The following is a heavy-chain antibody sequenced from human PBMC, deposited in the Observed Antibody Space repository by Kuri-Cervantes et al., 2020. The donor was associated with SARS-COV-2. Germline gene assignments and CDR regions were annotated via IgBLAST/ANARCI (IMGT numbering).Heavy chain of an antibody. CDR3: AKDVYDFWTAYPQASAAGDYHYYGLDV. D-gene: IGHD3-3*01. Sequence: GGSLRLSCAASGFTFNTYGIHWVRQAPGKGLEWVAVISFNGGDKYYSDSVKGRFTISRDNSKNKLYLQMNSLRAEDTAVYYCAKDVYDFWTAYPQASAAGDYHYYGLDVWGQGTTVTVSS. J-gene: IGHJ6*02. V-gene: IGHV3-30*18. CDR2: ISFNGGDK. CDR1: GFTFNTYG.